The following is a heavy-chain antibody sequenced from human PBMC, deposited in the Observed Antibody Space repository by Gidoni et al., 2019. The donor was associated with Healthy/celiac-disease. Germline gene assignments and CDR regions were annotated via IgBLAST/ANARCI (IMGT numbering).Heavy chain of an antibody. CDR1: GGPFSSYA. Sequence: QVQLVQSGAEVKRPGSSVTVSCTASGGPFSSYAISLVRQAPGQGLEWMGGILPICGTANYAQKFQGRVTITADESTSTAYMELSSLRSEDTAVYYCARQFPSYSSPTIYFDYWGQGTLVTVSS. V-gene: IGHV1-69*01. J-gene: IGHJ4*02. D-gene: IGHD6-13*01. CDR2: ILPICGTA. CDR3: ARQFPSYSSPTIYFDY.